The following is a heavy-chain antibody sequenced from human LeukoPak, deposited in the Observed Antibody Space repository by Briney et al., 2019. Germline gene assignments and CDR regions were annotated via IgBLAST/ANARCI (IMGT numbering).Heavy chain of an antibody. D-gene: IGHD1-26*01. Sequence: PGGSLRLSCAASGFTFSRYIMNWVRQFPGKGLEWVSFIYRGGNIYYADSVKGRFTLSRDDSKNTLYLQMHSLRVEDTAVYYCARGGSNAGYWGQGTLVTVSS. J-gene: IGHJ4*02. V-gene: IGHV3-66*01. CDR2: IYRGGNI. CDR3: ARGGSNAGY. CDR1: GFTFSRYI.